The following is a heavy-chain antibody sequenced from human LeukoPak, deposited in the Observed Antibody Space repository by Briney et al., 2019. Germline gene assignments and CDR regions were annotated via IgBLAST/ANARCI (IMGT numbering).Heavy chain of an antibody. CDR2: INPNSGDT. V-gene: IGHV1-2*02. CDR3: ARDNSVGETAWWFDP. CDR1: GYIFTGYY. J-gene: IGHJ5*02. Sequence: ASVKVSCKASGYIFTGYYMHWVRQAPGQGLEWMGWINPNSGDTNYAQKFQGRVTMTRDMFTSTDYMELTSLTSDDTAVYYCARDNSVGETAWWFDPWGQGTLVTVSS. D-gene: IGHD1-26*01.